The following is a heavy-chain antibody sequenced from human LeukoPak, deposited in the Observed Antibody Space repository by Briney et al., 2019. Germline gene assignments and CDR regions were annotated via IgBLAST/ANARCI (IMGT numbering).Heavy chain of an antibody. CDR1: GGSISSSSYY. J-gene: IGHJ3*02. CDR3: ARASWVIYSSSGNDAFDI. CDR2: IYYSGST. D-gene: IGHD6-6*01. Sequence: PSETLSLTCTVSGGSISSSSYYWGWIRQPPGKGLEWIVSIYYSGSTYYNPSLKSRVTISVDTSKNQFSLKLSSVTAADTAVYYCARASWVIYSSSGNDAFDIWGQGTMVTVSS. V-gene: IGHV4-39*01.